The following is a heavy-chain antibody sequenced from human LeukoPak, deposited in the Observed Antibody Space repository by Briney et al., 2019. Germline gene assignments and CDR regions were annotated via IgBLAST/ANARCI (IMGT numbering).Heavy chain of an antibody. J-gene: IGHJ4*02. CDR3: ASFQVAPEGY. V-gene: IGHV3-74*01. CDR1: GFTFSTHS. Sequence: GGSLRLSCTASGFTFSTHSMHWVRQAPGKGPVWVSRINSDGSSTRYADSVTGRFTISRDNAKNTVYLQMNSLRAEDTAVYYCASFQVAPEGYWGQGTLVTVSS. CDR2: INSDGSST. D-gene: IGHD5-12*01.